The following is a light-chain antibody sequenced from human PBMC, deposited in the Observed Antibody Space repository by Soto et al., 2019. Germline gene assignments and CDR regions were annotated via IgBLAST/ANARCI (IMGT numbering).Light chain of an antibody. CDR1: RSISSY. Sequence: DIQMTQSPSSLSASVGDRVTITCRASRSISSYLNWYQQKPGQAPKFLIYGASSLQSGVPSRFSGSGSGTDFTLTISSLQPEDLEIYYCQQSYSVPFTFGPGTKVDIK. J-gene: IGKJ3*01. CDR2: GAS. CDR3: QQSYSVPFT. V-gene: IGKV1-39*01.